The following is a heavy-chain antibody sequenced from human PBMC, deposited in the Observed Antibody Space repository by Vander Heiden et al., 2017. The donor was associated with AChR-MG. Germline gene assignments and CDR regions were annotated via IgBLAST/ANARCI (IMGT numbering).Heavy chain of an antibody. CDR2: ISYDGSNK. CDR1: GFTCSSYT. J-gene: IGHJ4*02. V-gene: IGHV3-30-3*01. Sequence: QVQLVESGGGVVQPGRSLRLSCAAPGFTCSSYTMHWVRQAPGKGLEWVAVISYDGSNKYYADSVKGRFTISRDNSKNTLYLQMNSLRAEDTAVYYCARDRVYYYDSSGYFDYWGQGTLVTVSS. D-gene: IGHD3-22*01. CDR3: ARDRVYYYDSSGYFDY.